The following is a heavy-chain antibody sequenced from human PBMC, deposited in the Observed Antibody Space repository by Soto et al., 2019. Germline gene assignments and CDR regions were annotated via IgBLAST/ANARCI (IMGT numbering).Heavy chain of an antibody. J-gene: IGHJ4*02. D-gene: IGHD3-22*01. Sequence: QVQLVQSGAEVKKPGASVKVSCKACGYTFTSYGISWVRQAPGQGLEWMGWISAYNGNTNYAQKLQGRVTMTTDTSTSTAYRELRSLRSDDTAVYYCARAPGVTYYYDLSFFDYWGQGTLVTVSS. V-gene: IGHV1-18*01. CDR2: ISAYNGNT. CDR3: ARAPGVTYYYDLSFFDY. CDR1: GYTFTSYG.